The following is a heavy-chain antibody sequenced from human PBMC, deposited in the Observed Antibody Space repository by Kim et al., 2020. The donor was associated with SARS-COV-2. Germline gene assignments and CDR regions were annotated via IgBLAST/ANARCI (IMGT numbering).Heavy chain of an antibody. CDR2: ISYDGINK. V-gene: IGHV3-30*03. CDR3: AASVEGARGYYDY. D-gene: IGHD3-10*01. J-gene: IGHJ4*02. CDR1: GFSFNTYG. Sequence: GGSLRLSCAASGFSFNTYGMHWVRQAPGKGLDCVAVISYDGINKYYADSVDGRFTVSRDNSKNTLYLQMNSLRPEDTAVYYCAASVEGARGYYDYWGRGALVTV.